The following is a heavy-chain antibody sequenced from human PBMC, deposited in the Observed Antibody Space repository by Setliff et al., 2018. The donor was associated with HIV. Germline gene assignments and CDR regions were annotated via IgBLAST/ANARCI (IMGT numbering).Heavy chain of an antibody. CDR1: GYSFSSYG. J-gene: IGHJ4*02. CDR3: AREYRRSQGVGYFDY. CDR2: ISAYNGNT. D-gene: IGHD6-6*01. V-gene: IGHV1-18*01. Sequence: ASVKVSCKASGYSFSSYGISWVQQAPGQGLEWMGWISAYNGNTNYAQKLQGRVTMTTDTSTSTAYMELRSLKSDDTAVYYCAREYRRSQGVGYFDYWGQGTLVTVSS.